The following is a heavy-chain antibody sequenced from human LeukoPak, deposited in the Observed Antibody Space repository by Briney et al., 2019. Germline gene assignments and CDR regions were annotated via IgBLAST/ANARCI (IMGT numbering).Heavy chain of an antibody. CDR3: ARSLFRFLEWSYRSYYYYYMDV. D-gene: IGHD3-3*01. J-gene: IGHJ6*03. CDR2: IIPIFGTV. Sequence: SVKVSCKASGCTFSSYAISWVRQAPGQGLEWMGGIIPIFGTVNYAQKFQGRVTITADKSTSTAYMELSSLRSEDTAVYYCARSLFRFLEWSYRSYYYYYMDVWGKGTTVTVSS. CDR1: GCTFSSYA. V-gene: IGHV1-69*06.